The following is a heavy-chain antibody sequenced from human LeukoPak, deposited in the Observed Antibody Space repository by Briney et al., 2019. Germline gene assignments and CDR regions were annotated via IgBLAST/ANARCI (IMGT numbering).Heavy chain of an antibody. CDR3: ARGCYYDSSGYYRYYYGMDV. Sequence: SETLSLTCTVSGGSISSGGYYWSWIRQHPGKGLEWIGYIYYSGSTYYNPSLKSRVTISVDTSKNQFSLKLSSVTAADTAVYYCARGCYYDSSGYYRYYYGMDVWGQGTTVTVSS. CDR1: GGSISSGGYY. V-gene: IGHV4-31*03. CDR2: IYYSGST. D-gene: IGHD3-22*01. J-gene: IGHJ6*02.